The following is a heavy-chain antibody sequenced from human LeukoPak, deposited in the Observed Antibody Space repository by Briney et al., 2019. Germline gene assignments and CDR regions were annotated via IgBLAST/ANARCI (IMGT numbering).Heavy chain of an antibody. D-gene: IGHD6-19*01. J-gene: IGHJ4*02. CDR2: IYSGGST. V-gene: IGHV3-53*04. CDR3: ARVPTYSSGWSYFDY. CDR1: GFTVSSNY. Sequence: GGSLRLSCAASGFTVSSNYMSWVRQAPGKGLEWVSVIYSGGSTYYADSVKGRFTISRHNSKNTLYLQMNSLRAEDTAVYYCARVPTYSSGWSYFDYWGQGTLVTVSS.